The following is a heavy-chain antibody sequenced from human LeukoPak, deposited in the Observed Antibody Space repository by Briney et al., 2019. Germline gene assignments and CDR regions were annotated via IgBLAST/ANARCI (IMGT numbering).Heavy chain of an antibody. D-gene: IGHD6-19*01. V-gene: IGHV3-7*01. J-gene: IGHJ4*02. CDR1: GSMFSTYW. CDR2: INKDGSAT. CDR3: AGSSVWLFDD. Sequence: GGSLRLSCAASGSMFSTYWMNWVRLAPGKGLEWVANINKDGSATNYVDSVKGRFTISRDNAKNSLYLQMKSLRVEDTAVYYCAGSSVWLFDDWGQGILVTVSS.